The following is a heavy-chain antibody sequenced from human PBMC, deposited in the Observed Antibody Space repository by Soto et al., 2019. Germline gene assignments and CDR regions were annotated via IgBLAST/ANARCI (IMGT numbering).Heavy chain of an antibody. J-gene: IGHJ4*02. CDR1: GFTFSSYS. D-gene: IGHD1-26*01. Sequence: PGGSLRLSCAASGFTFSSYSMNWVRQAPGKGLEWVSSISSSSSYIYYADSVKGRFTISRDNSKNSLFLQMNSLRVEDTAVYYCAKDSPVSGNYQDLDYWGQGTLVTVSS. CDR2: ISSSSSYI. V-gene: IGHV3-21*04. CDR3: AKDSPVSGNYQDLDY.